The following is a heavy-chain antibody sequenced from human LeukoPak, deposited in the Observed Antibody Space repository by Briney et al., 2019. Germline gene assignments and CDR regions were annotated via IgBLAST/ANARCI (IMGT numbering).Heavy chain of an antibody. CDR2: ISYDGSNK. V-gene: IGHV3-30*03. CDR1: GFTFSSYG. D-gene: IGHD3-22*01. Sequence: GGSLRLSCAASGFTFSSYGMHWVRQAPGKGLEWVAVISYDGSNKYYADSVKGRFTISRDNSKNTLYLQMNSLRAEDTAVYYCATVGPPALTMITNYFDYWGQGTLVTVSS. J-gene: IGHJ4*02. CDR3: ATVGPPALTMITNYFDY.